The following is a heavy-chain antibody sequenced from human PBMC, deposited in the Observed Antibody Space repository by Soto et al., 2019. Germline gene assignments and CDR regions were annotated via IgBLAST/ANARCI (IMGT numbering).Heavy chain of an antibody. CDR3: AKDRYSGTYPTDLDT. V-gene: IGHV3-30*18. CDR2: ISYDGGNE. J-gene: IGHJ5*02. D-gene: IGHD1-26*01. Sequence: RGSLRLSCAVSGFTFSSYGIHWVRQAPGKGLEWVAVISYDGGNEKYADSVKGRFTISRDDSQNTVYLQMNSLKTDDTAVYFCAKDRYSGTYPTDLDTWGKGRLVTVSS. CDR1: GFTFSSYG.